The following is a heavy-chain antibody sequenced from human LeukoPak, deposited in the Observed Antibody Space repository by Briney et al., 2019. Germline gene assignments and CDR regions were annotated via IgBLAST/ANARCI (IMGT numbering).Heavy chain of an antibody. J-gene: IGHJ3*02. CDR2: IRSRDGTV. Sequence: PGGSLRPSCVASGFTFSYYSMNWARQAPGKGLEWISYIRSRDGTVSYADSVKGRFTISTDTAKNSLFLQMNGLSADDAAVYYCVRDYAYAFDIWGQGTMVTVSS. D-gene: IGHD4-17*01. CDR3: VRDYAYAFDI. V-gene: IGHV3-48*01. CDR1: GFTFSYYS.